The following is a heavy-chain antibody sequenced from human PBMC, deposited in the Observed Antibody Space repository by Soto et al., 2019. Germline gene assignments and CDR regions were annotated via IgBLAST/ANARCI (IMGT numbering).Heavy chain of an antibody. CDR1: GFSLSGKKY. D-gene: IGHD1-26*01. J-gene: IGHJ3*02. Sequence: DVHLEESGGGLIQPGGSLRLSCAASGFSLSGKKYLTWVRQAPGKGLEWVSALYDTDGTYYADSVKGRFTVSRDTSKNTFYLQLHGLRSEDTALYFCATWLLREQAFDIWGLGTMVTVSS. V-gene: IGHV3-53*01. CDR3: ATWLLREQAFDI. CDR2: LYDTDGT.